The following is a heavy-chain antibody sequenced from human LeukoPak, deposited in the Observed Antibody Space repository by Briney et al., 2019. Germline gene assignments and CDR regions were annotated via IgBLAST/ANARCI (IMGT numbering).Heavy chain of an antibody. Sequence: GASVTVSCKASGYTFTGYLLHWVRQAPGQGLAWVGWINPNSGGTNYAQKFQGRVTMTRDTSIRTAYMELSRLRSDDTAVYYCARFGDEDSSGWYDAFDIWGQGTMVTVSS. D-gene: IGHD3-22*01. V-gene: IGHV1-2*02. J-gene: IGHJ3*02. CDR2: INPNSGGT. CDR1: GYTFTGYL. CDR3: ARFGDEDSSGWYDAFDI.